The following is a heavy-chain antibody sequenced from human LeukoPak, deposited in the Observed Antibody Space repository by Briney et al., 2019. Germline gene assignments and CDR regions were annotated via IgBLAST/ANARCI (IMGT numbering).Heavy chain of an antibody. CDR2: MNPNSGNT. Sequence: ASVKVSCKASGYTFTSYDINWVRQATGQGLEWMGWMNPNSGNTGYAQKFQGRVTITRSTSISTAYMELSSLRSEDTAVYYCARGSGDYGDYLDYWGQGTLVTVSS. CDR1: GYTFTSYD. D-gene: IGHD4-17*01. CDR3: ARGSGDYGDYLDY. J-gene: IGHJ4*02. V-gene: IGHV1-8*03.